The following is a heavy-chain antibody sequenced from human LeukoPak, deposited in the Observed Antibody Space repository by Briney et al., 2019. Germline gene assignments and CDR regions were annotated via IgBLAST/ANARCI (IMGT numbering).Heavy chain of an antibody. CDR2: ISYDGSNT. CDR3: ARNAAVGATNDGFDI. D-gene: IGHD1-26*01. CDR1: GFTFSSYG. V-gene: IGHV3-30*03. Sequence: GGSLRLSCAASGFTFSSYGIHWVRQAPGKGLEWVALISYDGSNTYYADSVKGQFTISRDNSKNTLHLQMHSLRAEDTAVYYCARNAAVGATNDGFDIWGQGTMVTVSS. J-gene: IGHJ3*02.